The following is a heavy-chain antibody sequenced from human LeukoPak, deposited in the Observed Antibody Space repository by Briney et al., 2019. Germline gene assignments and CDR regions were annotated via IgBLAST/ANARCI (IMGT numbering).Heavy chain of an antibody. V-gene: IGHV3-33*06. CDR1: GFTFSSYG. J-gene: IGHJ4*02. D-gene: IGHD3-22*01. CDR3: AKPLFDGGGYYYPDY. CDR2: IWYDGSNK. Sequence: PGRSLRLSCAASGFTFSSYGMHWVRQAPGKGLEWVSLIWYDGSNKYYADSVKGRFTISRDNSKNTLYLQMNSLRAEDTAVYYCAKPLFDGGGYYYPDYWGQGTLVTVSS.